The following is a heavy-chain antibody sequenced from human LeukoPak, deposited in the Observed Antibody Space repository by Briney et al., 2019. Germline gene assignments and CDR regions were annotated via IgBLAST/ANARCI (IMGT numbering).Heavy chain of an antibody. Sequence: SETLSLTCTVSGGSISSYYWSWIRQPPGKGLEWIGYIYYSGSTNYNPSLKSRVTISVDTSKNQFSLKLSSVTAADPAVYYCARDCSSTSCYGVVGMDVWGKGTTVTVSS. J-gene: IGHJ6*04. CDR2: IYYSGST. CDR1: GGSISSYY. V-gene: IGHV4-59*01. D-gene: IGHD2-2*01. CDR3: ARDCSSTSCYGVVGMDV.